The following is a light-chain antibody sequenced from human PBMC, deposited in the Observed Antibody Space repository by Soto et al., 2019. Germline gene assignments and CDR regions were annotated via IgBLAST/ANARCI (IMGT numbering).Light chain of an antibody. CDR2: AAS. V-gene: IGKV1-6*01. J-gene: IGKJ3*01. CDR1: QGISND. Sequence: LPSNRCATHVSPSVSSRSTIICRASQGISNDLGWYQQKPGKAPKLLIYAASSLQSGVPSRFSGSGSGTDFTLTISSLEPEDFAVYYCQQRSNWLFGPGTKVDI. CDR3: QQRSNWL.